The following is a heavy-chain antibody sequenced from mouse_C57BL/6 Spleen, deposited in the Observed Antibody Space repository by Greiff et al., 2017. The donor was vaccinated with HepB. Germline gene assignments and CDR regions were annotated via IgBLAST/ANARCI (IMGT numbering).Heavy chain of an antibody. D-gene: IGHD2-4*01. CDR3: ARAYDYNYYAMDY. CDR1: GYTFTSYD. V-gene: IGHV1-85*01. J-gene: IGHJ4*01. CDR2: IYPRDGST. Sequence: VMLVESGPELVKPGASVKLSCKASGYTFTSYDINWVKQRPGQGLEWIGWIYPRDGSTKYNEKFKGKATLTVDTSSSTAYMELHSLTSEDSAVYFCARAYDYNYYAMDYWGQGTSVTVSS.